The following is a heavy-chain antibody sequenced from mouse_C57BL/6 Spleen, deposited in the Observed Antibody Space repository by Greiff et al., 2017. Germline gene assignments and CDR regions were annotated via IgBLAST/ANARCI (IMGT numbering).Heavy chain of an antibody. Sequence: VKLQQPGAELVMPGASVKLSCKASGYTFTSYWMHWVKQRPGQGLEWIGEIDPSDSYTNYNQKFKGKSTLTVDKSSSTAYMQLSSLTSEDSAVYYCARRGLLNYAMDYWGQGTSVTVSS. J-gene: IGHJ4*01. D-gene: IGHD3-1*01. V-gene: IGHV1-69*01. CDR3: ARRGLLNYAMDY. CDR2: IDPSDSYT. CDR1: GYTFTSYW.